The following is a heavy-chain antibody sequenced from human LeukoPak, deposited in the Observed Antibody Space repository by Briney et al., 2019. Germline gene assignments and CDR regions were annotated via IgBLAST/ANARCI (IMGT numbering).Heavy chain of an antibody. D-gene: IGHD5-12*01. CDR2: TNPNSGNA. Sequence: ASVKVSCKASGYTFTSYDINWVRQAAGQGLEWMGWTNPNSGNAAYAQKFQGRVTMTSNTSRTTAYMELSSLRSEDPAVYYCARGHSSAYDPCDTWGQGTLVTVSS. J-gene: IGHJ5*02. CDR3: ARGHSSAYDPCDT. CDR1: GYTFTSYD. V-gene: IGHV1-8*01.